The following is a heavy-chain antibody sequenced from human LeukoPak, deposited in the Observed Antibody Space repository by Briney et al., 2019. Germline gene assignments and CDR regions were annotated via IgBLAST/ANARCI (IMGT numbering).Heavy chain of an antibody. J-gene: IGHJ5*02. CDR1: GGSISSYY. CDR3: ARATGTRFDL. D-gene: IGHD1-7*01. CDR2: IYYSGST. Sequence: SETLSLTCTVSGGSISSYYWSWIRQPPGKGLEWIGYIYYSGSTNYNPSLKSRVTISVDTSKNQFSLKLSSVTAADTAVYYCARATGTRFDLWGQGTLVTVSS. V-gene: IGHV4-59*01.